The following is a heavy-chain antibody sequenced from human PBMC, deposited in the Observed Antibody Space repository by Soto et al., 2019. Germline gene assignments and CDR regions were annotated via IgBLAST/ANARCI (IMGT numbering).Heavy chain of an antibody. CDR2: ISYDGSNK. CDR1: GFTFSSYA. V-gene: IGHV3-30-3*01. CDR3: ARSYCSSTSCPNYYGMDV. D-gene: IGHD2-2*01. Sequence: VQLVESGGGLVQPGGSLRLSCAASGFTFSSYAMHWVRQAPGKGLEWVAVISYDGSNKYYADSVKGRFTISRDNSKNTLYLQMNSLRAEDTAVYYCARSYCSSTSCPNYYGMDVWGQGTTVTVSS. J-gene: IGHJ6*02.